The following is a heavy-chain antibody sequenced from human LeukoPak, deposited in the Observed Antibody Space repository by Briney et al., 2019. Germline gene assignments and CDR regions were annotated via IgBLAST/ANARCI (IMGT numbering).Heavy chain of an antibody. CDR3: TPERGYDYFGGYYYYGMDV. V-gene: IGHV3-15*01. D-gene: IGHD5-12*01. J-gene: IGHJ6*02. CDR2: IKSKTDGGTT. CDR1: GSTFSNAW. Sequence: GGSLRLSCAASGSTFSNAWMSWVRQAPGKGLEWVGRIKSKTDGGTTDYAAPVKGRFTISRDDSKNTLYLQMNSLKTEDTAVYYCTPERGYDYFGGYYYYGMDVWGQGTTVTVSS.